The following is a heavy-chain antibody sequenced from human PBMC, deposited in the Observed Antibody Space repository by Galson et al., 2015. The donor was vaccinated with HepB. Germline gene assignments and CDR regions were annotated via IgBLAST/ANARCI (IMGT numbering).Heavy chain of an antibody. CDR3: ARDARHRPILFDP. CDR2: INQDGSEK. CDR1: HLVLGDYW. Sequence: SLRLSCADSHLVLGDYWMSWVRQAPGKGLEWVACINQDGSEKNYVDSVKGRFTISRDNAKNSLFLQMNTLTVEDTAVYYCARDARHRPILFDPWGQGTPVTVSS. D-gene: IGHD3-3*01. J-gene: IGHJ5*02. V-gene: IGHV3-7*03.